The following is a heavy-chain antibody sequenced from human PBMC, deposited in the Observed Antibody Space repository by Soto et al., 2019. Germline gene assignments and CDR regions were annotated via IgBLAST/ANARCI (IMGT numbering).Heavy chain of an antibody. V-gene: IGHV3-9*01. CDR2: ISWNSGSI. CDR1: GFTFDDYA. Sequence: EVQLVESGGGLVQPGRSLRLSCAASGFTFDDYAMHWVRQAPGKGLEWVSGISWNSGSIGYADSVKGRFTISRDKAKNSLYLQMNSLRAEDTALYYCAKSPNIVVVVAATGGLGYFDYWGQGTLVTVSS. J-gene: IGHJ4*02. CDR3: AKSPNIVVVVAATGGLGYFDY. D-gene: IGHD2-15*01.